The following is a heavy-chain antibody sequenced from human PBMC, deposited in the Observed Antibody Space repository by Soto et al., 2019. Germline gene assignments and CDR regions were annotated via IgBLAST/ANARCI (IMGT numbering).Heavy chain of an antibody. J-gene: IGHJ4*02. CDR3: ARRGPGTYFDY. V-gene: IGHV3-23*01. CDR2: VSGSGGST. D-gene: IGHD6-13*01. Sequence: EVQLLESGGGLVQPGGSLRLSCAASGFTFSSYAMRWVRQAPGKGLEWVSAVSGSGGSTYYADSVKGRFTISRDNSKKTLYLQMNSLRAEDTAVYYCARRGPGTYFDYWGQGTLVTVSS. CDR1: GFTFSSYA.